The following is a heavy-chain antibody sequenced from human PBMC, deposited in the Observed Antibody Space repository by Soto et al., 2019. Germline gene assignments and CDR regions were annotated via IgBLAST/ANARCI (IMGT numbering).Heavy chain of an antibody. CDR1: GFNVSSNY. Sequence: GGSLRLSCAASGFNVSSNYMSWVRQAPGKGLEWVSVIYSGGSTYYADSVKGRFTISRDNSKNTLYLQMNSLRAEDTAVYYCARDRYSYGYYYYGMDVWGQGTTVTVSS. CDR2: IYSGGST. D-gene: IGHD5-18*01. J-gene: IGHJ6*02. V-gene: IGHV3-66*01. CDR3: ARDRYSYGYYYYGMDV.